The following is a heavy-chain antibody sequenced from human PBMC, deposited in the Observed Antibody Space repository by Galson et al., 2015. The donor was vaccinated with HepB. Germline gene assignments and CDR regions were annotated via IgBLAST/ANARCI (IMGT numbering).Heavy chain of an antibody. J-gene: IGHJ5*02. V-gene: IGHV3-23*01. CDR3: AQGGVVVAGQGYNWFDP. CDR1: GFTFSSYA. Sequence: SLRLSCAASGFTFSSYAMSWVRQAPGKGLEWVSAISGSGGSTYYADSVKGRFTISRDNSKNTLYLQMNSLRAEDTAVYSCAQGGVVVAGQGYNWFDPWGQGTLVTVSS. CDR2: ISGSGGST. D-gene: IGHD2-15*01.